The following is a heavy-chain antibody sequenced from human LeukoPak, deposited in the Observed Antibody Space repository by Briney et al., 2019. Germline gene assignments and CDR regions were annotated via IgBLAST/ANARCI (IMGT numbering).Heavy chain of an antibody. CDR1: GFTFSNYG. J-gene: IGHJ4*02. CDR2: ISYDGSLK. D-gene: IGHD5-18*01. CDR3: ARVSLERQLWLPFDY. V-gene: IGHV3-30*03. Sequence: GGSLRLSCAGSGFTFSNYGIHWVRQAPGKGLEWVTAISYDGSLKYYADSVRGRFTISRDNSKNTLYLQMNSLRTDDTAVYYCARVSLERQLWLPFDYWGQGTLVTVSS.